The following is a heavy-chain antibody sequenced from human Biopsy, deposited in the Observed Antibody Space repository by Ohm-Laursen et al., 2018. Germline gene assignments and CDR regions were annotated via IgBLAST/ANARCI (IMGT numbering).Heavy chain of an antibody. CDR3: GNEVHGRDY. CDR1: GKTFSDYY. D-gene: IGHD2-15*01. CDR2: INQSGRT. V-gene: IGHV4-34*08. Sequence: SETLSLTCKVYGKTFSDYYWSWIRQPPGKGLEWIGQINQSGRTNYNPSLKSRVNMSADKPNNQFSLKLTSVTSADTAVYFCGNEVHGRDYWGLGALVTVSS. J-gene: IGHJ4*02.